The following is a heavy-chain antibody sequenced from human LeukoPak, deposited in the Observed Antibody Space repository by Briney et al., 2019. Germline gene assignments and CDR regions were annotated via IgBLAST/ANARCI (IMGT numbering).Heavy chain of an antibody. CDR3: ARVWHDSVWGSYRPTTEYYFDY. CDR2: INPNSGGT. J-gene: IGHJ4*02. D-gene: IGHD3-16*02. Sequence: ASVKVSCKASGYTFTGYYMHWVRQAPGQGLEWMGWINPNSGGTNYAQKFQGRVTMTRDTSISTAYMELSRLRSDDTAVYYCARVWHDSVWGSYRPTTEYYFDYWGQGTLVTVSS. V-gene: IGHV1-2*02. CDR1: GYTFTGYY.